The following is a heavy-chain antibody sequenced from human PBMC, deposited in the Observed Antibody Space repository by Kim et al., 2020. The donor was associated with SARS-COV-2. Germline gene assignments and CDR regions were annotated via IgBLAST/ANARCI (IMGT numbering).Heavy chain of an antibody. D-gene: IGHD3-10*01. J-gene: IGHJ4*02. V-gene: IGHV4-59*13. CDR1: GGSISSYY. Sequence: SETLSLTCTVSGGSISSYYWSWIRQPPGKGLEWIGYIYYSGSTNYNPSLKSRVTISVDTSKNQFSLKLSSVTAADTAVYYCARVWFGAGGSYYFDYWGQGTLVTVSS. CDR2: IYYSGST. CDR3: ARVWFGAGGSYYFDY.